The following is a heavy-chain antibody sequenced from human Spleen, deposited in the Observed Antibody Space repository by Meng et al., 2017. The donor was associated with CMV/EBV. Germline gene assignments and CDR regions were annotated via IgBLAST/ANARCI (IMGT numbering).Heavy chain of an antibody. V-gene: IGHV3-30*19. Sequence: SGVTFSDYSMHWVRQAPGEGLEWVAVISHDGSNDYYADSVKGRFTISRDNSKNPTLYLQMNSLKTEDTAVYYCARDLRGTYYGYFDYWGQGTLVTVSS. J-gene: IGHJ4*02. CDR1: GVTFSDYS. D-gene: IGHD1-26*01. CDR3: ARDLRGTYYGYFDY. CDR2: ISHDGSND.